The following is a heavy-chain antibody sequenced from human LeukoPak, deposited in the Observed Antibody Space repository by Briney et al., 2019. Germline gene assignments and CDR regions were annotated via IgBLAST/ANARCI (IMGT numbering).Heavy chain of an antibody. CDR1: GFTFSTYA. CDR2: IGGSGDTT. D-gene: IGHD6-13*01. CDR3: AKGRSSIPAAANY. Sequence: PGGSLRLSCAASGFTFSTYAMSWVRQAPGKGLEWVSTIGGSGDTTFYADSVRGRFTISRDNSNNTLYLQMSSLRAEDTAVYYCAKGRSSIPAAANYWGRGTLVTVSS. J-gene: IGHJ4*02. V-gene: IGHV3-23*01.